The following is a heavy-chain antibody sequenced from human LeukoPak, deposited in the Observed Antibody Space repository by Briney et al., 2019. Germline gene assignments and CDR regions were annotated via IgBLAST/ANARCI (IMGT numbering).Heavy chain of an antibody. CDR3: ARTKRGYDAFDI. Sequence: PGGSLRLSCAASGFTFSSSGMSWVRQAPGKGLEWVANIKQDGSEKYYVDSVKGRFTISRDNGKNSLYLQMNSLRAEDTAVYYCARTKRGYDAFDIWGQGTVVTVSS. CDR1: GFTFSSSG. J-gene: IGHJ3*02. CDR2: IKQDGSEK. V-gene: IGHV3-7*04. D-gene: IGHD3-10*01.